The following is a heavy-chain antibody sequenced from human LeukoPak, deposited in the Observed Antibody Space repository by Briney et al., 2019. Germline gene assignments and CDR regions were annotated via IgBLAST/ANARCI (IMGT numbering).Heavy chain of an antibody. Sequence: ASVKVSCKASGYTFTSYAMHWVRQAPGQRLEWMGWINAGNGNTKYSQKFQGRVTITRDTSASTAYMELSSLRSEDTAVYYCARMIVGADYFDYWGQGTLVTVSS. CDR2: INAGNGNT. J-gene: IGHJ4*02. CDR1: GYTFTSYA. V-gene: IGHV1-3*01. D-gene: IGHD1-26*01. CDR3: ARMIVGADYFDY.